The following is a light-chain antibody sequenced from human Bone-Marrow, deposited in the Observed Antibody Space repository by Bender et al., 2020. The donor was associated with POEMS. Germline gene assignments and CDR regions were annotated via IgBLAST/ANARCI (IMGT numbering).Light chain of an antibody. CDR3: YSTDNSDNQGV. V-gene: IGLV3-10*01. CDR2: EDN. Sequence: SYELTQPPSVSVSPGQTARIACSGDALPSKYAYWYQQKSGQAPVLVIYEDNKRPSGIPERFSGSASGTTATLTISGAQVEDEADYYCYSTDNSDNQGVFGGGTTLTVL. CDR1: ALPSKY. J-gene: IGLJ2*01.